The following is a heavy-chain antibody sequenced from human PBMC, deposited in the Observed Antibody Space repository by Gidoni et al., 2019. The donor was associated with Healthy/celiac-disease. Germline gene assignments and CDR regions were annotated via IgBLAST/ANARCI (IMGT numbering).Heavy chain of an antibody. V-gene: IGHV3-53*01. CDR3: ARAVLEGELEDLVAFDI. D-gene: IGHD1-26*01. J-gene: IGHJ3*02. CDR2: IYSGGST. Sequence: EVQLVVSGGGLIQPGGFRRLSCAASGFTGRTNYMSWVRQAPGKGLGWVSVIYSGGSTYYADSVKGRFTISRDNSKNTLYLQMNSLRAEDTAVYYCARAVLEGELEDLVAFDIWGQGTMVTVSS. CDR1: GFTGRTNY.